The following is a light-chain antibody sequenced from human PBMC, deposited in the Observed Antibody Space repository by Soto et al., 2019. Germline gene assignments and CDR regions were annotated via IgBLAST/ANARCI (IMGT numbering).Light chain of an antibody. Sequence: EIVLTQSPATLSLSPGERATLSCRASQSVSSYLAWYQQKPGQAPRLLIYDASSRATGIPARFSGSGSETDFTLTITSLEPEDFAVYYCQQSSNWPSTFGGGTKVEI. V-gene: IGKV3-11*01. CDR3: QQSSNWPST. J-gene: IGKJ4*01. CDR1: QSVSSY. CDR2: DAS.